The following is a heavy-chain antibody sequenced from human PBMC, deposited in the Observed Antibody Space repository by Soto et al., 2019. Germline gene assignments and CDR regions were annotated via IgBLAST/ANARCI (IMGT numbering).Heavy chain of an antibody. J-gene: IGHJ4*02. Sequence: QVQLQQWGAGLLKPSETLSLTCAVYGGSFSGYYWSWIRQPPGKGLEWIGEINHSGSTNYNPSLKSRVTISVDTSKNQFSLQLSSVTAADTAVYYCARGVLRFLEWLDYFDYWGQGTLVTVSS. CDR2: INHSGST. D-gene: IGHD3-3*01. CDR1: GGSFSGYY. V-gene: IGHV4-34*01. CDR3: ARGVLRFLEWLDYFDY.